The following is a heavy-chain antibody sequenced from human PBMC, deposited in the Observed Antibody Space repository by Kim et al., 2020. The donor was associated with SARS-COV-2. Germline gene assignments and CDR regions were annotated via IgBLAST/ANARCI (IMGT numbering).Heavy chain of an antibody. CDR3: AKAGRSNVEFDY. Sequence: GGSLRLSCAASGFTFGDYAMHWVRQAPGKGLEWVSGIRWNSGSIGYADSVKGRFTISRDNAKNSLYLQMNSLRAEDTALYYCAKAGRSNVEFDYWGQGTLVSVSS. V-gene: IGHV3-9*01. J-gene: IGHJ4*02. D-gene: IGHD1-26*01. CDR2: IRWNSGSI. CDR1: GFTFGDYA.